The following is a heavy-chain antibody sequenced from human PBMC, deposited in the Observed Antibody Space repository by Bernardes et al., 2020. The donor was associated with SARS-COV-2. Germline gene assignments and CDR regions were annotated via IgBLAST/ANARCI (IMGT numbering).Heavy chain of an antibody. V-gene: IGHV1-18*01. D-gene: IGHD2-21*02. J-gene: IGHJ4*02. CDR1: GYTLTELS. CDR3: ARKQGDSFDY. CDR2: INTYNGNR. Sequence: ASVKVSCKVSGYTLTELSMHWVRQAPGQGLECMGWINTYNGNRNYVQKFQGRVTITADTSTSTVYMELRSLRSDDTAVYYCARKQGDSFDYWGQGTLVTVSS.